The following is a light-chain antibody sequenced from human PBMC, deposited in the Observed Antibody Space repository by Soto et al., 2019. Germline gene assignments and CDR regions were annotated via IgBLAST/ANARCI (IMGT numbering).Light chain of an antibody. CDR3: QKYNTAPSLT. V-gene: IGKV1-27*01. J-gene: IGKJ4*01. CDR2: AAS. Sequence: DIQMTQSPSSLSASVGDRVTITCRASQGISNFLAWYQQKPGKVPKLLIYAASTLQSGVPSRFSRSGSGTDFTLTISRLQPEDVATYYCQKYNTAPSLTFGGGTKVEIK. CDR1: QGISNF.